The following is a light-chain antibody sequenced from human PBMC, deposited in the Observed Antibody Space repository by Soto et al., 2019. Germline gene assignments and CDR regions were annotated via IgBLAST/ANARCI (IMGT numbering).Light chain of an antibody. J-gene: IGKJ1*01. CDR2: GAC. Sequence: EIVMTQSPATLSVSPADRATFSCSANQGVSSILAWYQQNPGQAPRLLIYGACIRATGISDRFSGSGSGTAVSLTITRLQSEDFAVYYCHHYNSRSTCVFGQGTKV. CDR3: HHYNSRSTCV. CDR1: QGVSSI. V-gene: IGKV3-15*01.